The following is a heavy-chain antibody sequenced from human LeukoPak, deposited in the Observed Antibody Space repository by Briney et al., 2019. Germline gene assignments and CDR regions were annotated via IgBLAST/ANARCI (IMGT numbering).Heavy chain of an antibody. V-gene: IGHV3-21*01. CDR1: GFTFSSYA. D-gene: IGHD3-3*01. CDR2: ISGSTTYI. J-gene: IGHJ4*02. Sequence: GRSLRLSCAASGFTFSSYAMHWVRQAPGKGLEWVSSISGSTTYIYYADSVKGRFTISRDNAKNSLYLQMNSLRAEDTAVYYCARGSEWSSGVSDYWGQGTLVTVSS. CDR3: ARGSEWSSGVSDY.